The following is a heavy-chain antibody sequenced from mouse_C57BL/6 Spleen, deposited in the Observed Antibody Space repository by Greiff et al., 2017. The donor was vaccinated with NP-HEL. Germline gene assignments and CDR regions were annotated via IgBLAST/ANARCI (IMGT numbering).Heavy chain of an antibody. CDR1: GFTFSSYA. D-gene: IGHD1-1*01. CDR3: ARDPHYGSSNWYFDV. V-gene: IGHV5-4*01. CDR2: ISDGGSYT. J-gene: IGHJ1*03. Sequence: EVMLVESGGGLVKPGGSLKLSCAASGFTFSSYAMSWVRQTPEKRLEWVATISDGGSYTYYPDNVKGRFTISRDNAKNNLYLQMSHLKSEDTAMYYCARDPHYGSSNWYFDVWGTGTTVTVSS.